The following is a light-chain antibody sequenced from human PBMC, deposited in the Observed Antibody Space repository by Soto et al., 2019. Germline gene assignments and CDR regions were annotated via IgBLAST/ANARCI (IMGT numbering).Light chain of an antibody. CDR3: QQSYSTLWT. J-gene: IGKJ1*01. Sequence: EIKMYKSPSSLSASVRDRVTITCRASQSISSYLNWYQQKPGKAPRLLIYAASSLQSGVPSRFSGSGSGTDFTLTISSLQPEDFATYYCQQSYSTLWTFGRGTKVDI. V-gene: IGKV1-39*01. CDR2: AAS. CDR1: QSISSY.